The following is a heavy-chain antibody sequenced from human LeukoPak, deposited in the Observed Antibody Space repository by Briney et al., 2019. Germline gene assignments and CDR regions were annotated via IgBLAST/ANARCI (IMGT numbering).Heavy chain of an antibody. V-gene: IGHV1-8*03. CDR1: GYTFTSYD. J-gene: IGHJ4*02. CDR2: MNPNSGNT. Sequence: ASVKVSCKASGYTFTSYDINWVRQATGQGLEWMGWMNPNSGNTGYAQKFQGRVTITRNTSISTAYMELSSLRSEDMAVYYCARSYIVATITYYFDYWGQGTLVTVSS. D-gene: IGHD5-12*01. CDR3: ARSYIVATITYYFDY.